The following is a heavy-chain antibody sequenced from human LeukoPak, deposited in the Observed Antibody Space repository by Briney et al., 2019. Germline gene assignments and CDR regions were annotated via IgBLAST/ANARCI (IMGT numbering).Heavy chain of an antibody. D-gene: IGHD2-2*01. V-gene: IGHV4-4*02. Sequence: PSGTLSLTCIVSGGSISSLNLWSWLRQPPGKGLEWIGGMYLGGTTNFNPSLKSRVTILIDKSNNQLYLQLTSVHAADTAVYYCARLGLTNCSSTSCYSGWFDPWGQGTLVTVSS. CDR2: MYLGGTT. CDR3: ARLGLTNCSSTSCYSGWFDP. J-gene: IGHJ5*02. CDR1: GGSISSLNL.